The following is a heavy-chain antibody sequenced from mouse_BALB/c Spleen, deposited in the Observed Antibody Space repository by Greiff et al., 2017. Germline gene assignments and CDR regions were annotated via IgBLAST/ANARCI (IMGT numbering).Heavy chain of an antibody. Sequence: DVKLQESGPDLVKPSQSLSLTCTVTGYSITSGYSWHWIRQFPGNKLEWMGYIHYSGSTNYNPSLKSRISITRDTSKNQFFLQLNSVTTEDTATYYCARFYYYGSSYVNYAMDYWGQGTSVTVSS. CDR2: IHYSGST. V-gene: IGHV3-1*02. CDR3: ARFYYYGSSYVNYAMDY. J-gene: IGHJ4*01. CDR1: GYSITSGYS. D-gene: IGHD1-1*01.